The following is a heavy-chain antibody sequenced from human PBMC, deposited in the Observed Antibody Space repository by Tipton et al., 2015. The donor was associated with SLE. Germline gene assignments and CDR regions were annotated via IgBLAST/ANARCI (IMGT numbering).Heavy chain of an antibody. V-gene: IGHV4-59*01. Sequence: LRLSCTVSGGSISSYYWSWIRQPPGKGLEWIGYIYYRGSTNYNPSLKSRVTISVDTSKNQFSLKLSSVTAADTAVYYCARGGPSGSYYDGSTTFDYWGQGTLVTVSS. J-gene: IGHJ4*02. CDR2: IYYRGST. CDR1: GGSISSYY. CDR3: ARGGPSGSYYDGSTTFDY. D-gene: IGHD3-10*01.